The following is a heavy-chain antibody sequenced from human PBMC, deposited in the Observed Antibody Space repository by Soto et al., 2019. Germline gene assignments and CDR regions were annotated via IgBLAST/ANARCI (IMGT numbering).Heavy chain of an antibody. CDR1: GFTFSSYG. CDR2: ISYDGSNK. D-gene: IGHD3-9*01. CDR3: AKDYYDILTGYDQGL. V-gene: IGHV3-30*18. Sequence: PGGSLRLSCAASGFTFSSYGMNWVRQTPGKGLEWVAVISYDGSNKYYADSVKGRFTISRDNPKNTLYLQMNSLRAEDTAVYYCAKDYYDILTGYDQGLGGQGTLVTVSS. J-gene: IGHJ4*02.